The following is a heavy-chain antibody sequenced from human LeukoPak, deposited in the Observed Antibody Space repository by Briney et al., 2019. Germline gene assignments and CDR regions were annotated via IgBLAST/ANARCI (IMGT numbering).Heavy chain of an antibody. CDR3: AREGVVVPSTIRKYYYYYYMDV. V-gene: IGHV1-18*01. CDR1: GYTFTNYG. CDR2: ISAYNGNT. D-gene: IGHD2-2*02. J-gene: IGHJ6*03. Sequence: ASLKVSCKASGYTFTNYGISWVRQAPGQGLEWMGWISAYNGNTNYAQKLQGRVTMTTDTSTSTAYMELRSLRSDDTAVYFCAREGVVVPSTIRKYYYYYYMDVWGKGTTVTVSS.